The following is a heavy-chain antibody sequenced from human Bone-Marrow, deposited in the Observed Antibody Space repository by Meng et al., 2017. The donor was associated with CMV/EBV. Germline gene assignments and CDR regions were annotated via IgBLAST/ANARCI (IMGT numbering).Heavy chain of an antibody. CDR2: IYYSGST. CDR3: ARDPGVGLDY. Sequence: SETLSLTCTVSGGSISSYYWSWIRQPPGKGLEWIGYIYYSGSTNYNPSLKSRVTISVDTSKNQFSLKLSSVTAADTAVYYCARDPGVGLDYWGQGTRVTGSS. CDR1: GGSISSYY. D-gene: IGHD7-27*01. J-gene: IGHJ4*02. V-gene: IGHV4-59*12.